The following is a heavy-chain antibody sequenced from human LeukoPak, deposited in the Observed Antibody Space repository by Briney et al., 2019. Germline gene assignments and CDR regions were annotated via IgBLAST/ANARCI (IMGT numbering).Heavy chain of an antibody. CDR2: ISTYNGKT. CDR1: DYTFTSYG. Sequence: VASVRVSCKTSDYTFTSYGITWVRQAPGQGLEWMGWISTYNGKTNYVDKFQGRVTMTTDTFTKTVYMHLRSLRSDDTALYYCARGPYYGDLNPDYFDYWGQGTLVTVSS. D-gene: IGHD3-16*01. J-gene: IGHJ4*02. V-gene: IGHV1-18*01. CDR3: ARGPYYGDLNPDYFDY.